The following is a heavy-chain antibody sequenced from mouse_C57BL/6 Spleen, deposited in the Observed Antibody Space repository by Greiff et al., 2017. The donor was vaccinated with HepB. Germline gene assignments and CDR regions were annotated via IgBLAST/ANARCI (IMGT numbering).Heavy chain of an antibody. CDR3: ARHRMDYGYDGYAMDY. D-gene: IGHD2-2*01. Sequence: VMLVESGPGLVAPSQSLSITCTVSGFSLTSYGVHWVRQPPGKGLEWLVVIWSDGSTTYNSALKSRLSISKDNSKSQVFLKMNSLQTDDTAMYYCARHRMDYGYDGYAMDYWGQGTSVTVSS. J-gene: IGHJ4*01. CDR1: GFSLTSYG. CDR2: IWSDGST. V-gene: IGHV2-6-1*01.